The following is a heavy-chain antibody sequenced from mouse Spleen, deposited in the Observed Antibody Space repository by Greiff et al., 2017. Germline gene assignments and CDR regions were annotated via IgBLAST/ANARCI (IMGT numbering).Heavy chain of an antibody. J-gene: IGHJ1*01. D-gene: IGHD2-5*01. V-gene: IGHV5-15*04. CDR3: ARQGAYYSNYDWYFDV. CDR1: GFTFSDYG. Sequence: EVKVEESGGGLVKPGGSLKLSCAASGFTFSDYGMAWVRQAPGKGPEWVAFISNLAYSIYYADTVTGRFTISRENAKNTLYLEMSSLRSEDTAMYYCARQGAYYSNYDWYFDVWGAGTTVTVSS. CDR2: ISNLAYSI.